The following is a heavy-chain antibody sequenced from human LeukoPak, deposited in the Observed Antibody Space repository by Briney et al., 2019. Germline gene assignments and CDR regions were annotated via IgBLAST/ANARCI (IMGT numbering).Heavy chain of an antibody. V-gene: IGHV4-39*01. Sequence: SETLSLTCTVPGGSISSSSYYWGWIRQPPGKGLEWIGSIYYSGSTYYNPSLKSRVTISVDTSKNQFSLKLSSVTAADTAVYYCARGRSYTSSPHYWGQGTLVTVSS. CDR2: IYYSGST. CDR3: ARGRSYTSSPHY. D-gene: IGHD6-13*01. CDR1: GGSISSSSYY. J-gene: IGHJ4*02.